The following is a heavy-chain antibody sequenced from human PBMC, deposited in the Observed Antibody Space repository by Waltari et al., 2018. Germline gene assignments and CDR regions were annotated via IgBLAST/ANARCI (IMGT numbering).Heavy chain of an antibody. CDR1: GCTFTDYY. CDR3: VCRIAETYFDY. CDR2: IIPDSGGT. J-gene: IGHJ4*02. D-gene: IGHD6-13*01. Sequence: QVRLVQSGAEVNKPGASVTGPCKASGCTFTDYYIQWVRQAPGHGLEWMGWIIPDSGGTNYAQKFQGRVTMTRDTSISTAYMELSRLRSDDTAVYYCVCRIAETYFDYWGQGTLVTVSS. V-gene: IGHV1-2*02.